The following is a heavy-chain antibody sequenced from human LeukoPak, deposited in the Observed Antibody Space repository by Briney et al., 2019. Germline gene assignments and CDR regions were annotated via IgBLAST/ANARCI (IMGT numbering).Heavy chain of an antibody. CDR1: GFTFSSYA. J-gene: IGHJ4*02. Sequence: GGSLRLSCSASGFTFSSYAMHWVRQAPGRGLEYVSAISSNGGSTYYADSVKGRFTISRDNSKNMLYLQMSSLRAEDTAVYYCVKDVEPAAATSTYYFDYWGQGTLVTVSS. CDR3: VKDVEPAAATSTYYFDY. D-gene: IGHD2-2*01. V-gene: IGHV3-64D*09. CDR2: ISSNGGST.